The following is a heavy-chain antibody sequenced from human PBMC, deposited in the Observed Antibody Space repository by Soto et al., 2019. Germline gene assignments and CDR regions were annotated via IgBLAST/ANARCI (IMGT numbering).Heavy chain of an antibody. D-gene: IGHD2-21*01. CDR1: GFTFDTYW. CDR2: INSDGTIS. V-gene: IGHV3-74*01. J-gene: IGHJ6*02. CDR3: ARLSGDHSAFFSYGMDA. Sequence: GESLRLACTAEGFTFDTYWMEWVSQAPGEGPEWLSGINSDGTISRYADSVKGRFTISRDNARNTLSLQMNSLRADDTAVYYCARLSGDHSAFFSYGMDAWGQGTTVTVSS.